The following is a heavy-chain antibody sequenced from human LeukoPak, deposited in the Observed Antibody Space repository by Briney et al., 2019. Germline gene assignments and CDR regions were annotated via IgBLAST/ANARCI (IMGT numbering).Heavy chain of an antibody. CDR3: ARARSPIFGVVALYYFDY. CDR1: GYTFTGYY. J-gene: IGHJ4*02. D-gene: IGHD3-3*01. CDR2: INPNSGGT. Sequence: GASVKVSCKASGYTFTGYYMHWVRQAPGQGLEWMGRINPNSGGTNCAQKFQGRATMTRDTSISTAYMELSRLRSDETPVYYCARARSPIFGVVALYYFDYWGQGTLVTVPS. V-gene: IGHV1-2*06.